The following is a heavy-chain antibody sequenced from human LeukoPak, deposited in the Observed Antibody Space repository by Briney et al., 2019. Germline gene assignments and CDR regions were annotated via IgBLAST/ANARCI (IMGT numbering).Heavy chain of an antibody. CDR2: ISYDGSNK. CDR1: GFTFSSYG. CDR3: ARVIYGSGTYYKGWFYP. Sequence: GRSLRLSCAASGFTFSSYGMHWARQAPGKGLEWVAVISYDGSNKYYADSVKGRFTISRDNSKNMLYLQMNGLRAEDTAVYYCARVIYGSGTYYKGWFYPWGQGTLVTVPS. V-gene: IGHV3-30*03. D-gene: IGHD3-10*01. J-gene: IGHJ5*02.